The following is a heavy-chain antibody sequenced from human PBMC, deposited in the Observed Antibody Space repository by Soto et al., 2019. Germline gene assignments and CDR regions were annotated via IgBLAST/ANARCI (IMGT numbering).Heavy chain of an antibody. Sequence: PSETLSLTCTVSGGSISSSSYYWGWIRQPPGKGLEWIGSIYYSGSTYYNPSLKSRVTISVDTSKNQFSLKLRSVTAADTAVYYCASSGWWYFDYWGQGTLVTVSS. V-gene: IGHV4-39*01. D-gene: IGHD6-19*01. CDR2: IYYSGST. J-gene: IGHJ4*02. CDR3: ASSGWWYFDY. CDR1: GGSISSSSYY.